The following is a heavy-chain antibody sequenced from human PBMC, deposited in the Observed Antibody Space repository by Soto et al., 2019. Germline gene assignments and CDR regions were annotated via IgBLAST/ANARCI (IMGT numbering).Heavy chain of an antibody. CDR1: GGSISSGGYS. J-gene: IGHJ5*02. CDR2: IYHSGST. Sequence: SETLSLTCAVSGGSISSGGYSWSWIRQPPGKGLEWIGYIYHSGSTYYNPSLKSRVTISVDRSKNQFSLKLSSVTAADTAVYYCAAARNYYDRSGYENQLYNWFDPWGQGTLVTVSS. V-gene: IGHV4-30-2*01. CDR3: AAARNYYDRSGYENQLYNWFDP. D-gene: IGHD3-22*01.